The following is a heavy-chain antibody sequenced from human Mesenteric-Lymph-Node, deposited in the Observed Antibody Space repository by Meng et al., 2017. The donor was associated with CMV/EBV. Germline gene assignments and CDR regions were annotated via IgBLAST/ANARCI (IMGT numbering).Heavy chain of an antibody. D-gene: IGHD5-18*01. J-gene: IGHJ4*02. CDR1: FPFSSYG. CDR3: ARDMDTAMVSGAAGLDY. CDR2: IWYDGSNK. V-gene: IGHV3-33*01. Sequence: FPFSSYGMHWVRQAPGKGLEWVAVIWYDGSNKYYADSVKGRFTISRDNSKNTLYLQMNSLRAEDTAVYYCARDMDTAMVSGAAGLDYWGQGTLVTVSS.